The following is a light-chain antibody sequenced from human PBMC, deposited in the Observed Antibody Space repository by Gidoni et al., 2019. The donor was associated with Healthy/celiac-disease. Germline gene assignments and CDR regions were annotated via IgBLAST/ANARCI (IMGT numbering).Light chain of an antibody. Sequence: DIVMTQSPDSLAGSLGERATINCKSSQSVLYSSNNKNYLAWYQQKPGQPPKLLIYWASTRESGVPDRFSGSGSGTDFTLTISSLQAEDVAVYYCQQYYSTPLITFGQGTRLEIK. CDR1: QSVLYSSNNKNY. CDR3: QQYYSTPLIT. CDR2: WAS. V-gene: IGKV4-1*01. J-gene: IGKJ5*01.